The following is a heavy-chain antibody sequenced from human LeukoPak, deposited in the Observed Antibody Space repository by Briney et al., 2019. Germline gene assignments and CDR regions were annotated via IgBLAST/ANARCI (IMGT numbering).Heavy chain of an antibody. V-gene: IGHV3-23*01. D-gene: IGHD2-21*01. Sequence: PGGSLRLSCAASGFTFSNFWMSWVRQPPGKGLEWVSSIRGSGGSTFYADSVKGRFTISRDNSKNTLYLQMNSLRAEDTAVYYCAKDYLAGLIPFYFDYWGQGTLVTVSS. CDR1: GFTFSNFW. J-gene: IGHJ4*02. CDR2: IRGSGGST. CDR3: AKDYLAGLIPFYFDY.